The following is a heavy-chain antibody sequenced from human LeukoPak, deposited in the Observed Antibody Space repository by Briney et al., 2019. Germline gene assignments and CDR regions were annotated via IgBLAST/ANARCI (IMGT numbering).Heavy chain of an antibody. CDR3: ARWGHYYDSSGYYFLDY. J-gene: IGHJ4*02. CDR2: INHSGST. Sequence: SETLSLTCAVYGGSFSGYYWSWIRQPPGKGLEWIGEINHSGSTNYNPSLKSRVTISVDTSKNQFSLKLSSVTAADTAVYYCARWGHYYDSSGYYFLDYWGQGTLVTVSS. CDR1: GGSFSGYY. D-gene: IGHD3-22*01. V-gene: IGHV4-34*01.